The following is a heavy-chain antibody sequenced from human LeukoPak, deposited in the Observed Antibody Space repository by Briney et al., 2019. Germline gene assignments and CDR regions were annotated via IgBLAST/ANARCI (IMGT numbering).Heavy chain of an antibody. CDR3: AREPYERRPVKIAVAPYFDY. Sequence: PSGTLSLTCTVSGGSISSYYWSWIRQPPGKGLEWIGYIYYSGSTNYNPSLKSRVTISVDTSKNQFSLKLSSVTAADTAVYYCAREPYERRPVKIAVAPYFDYWGQGTLVTVSS. CDR2: IYYSGST. V-gene: IGHV4-59*12. J-gene: IGHJ4*02. D-gene: IGHD6-19*01. CDR1: GGSISSYY.